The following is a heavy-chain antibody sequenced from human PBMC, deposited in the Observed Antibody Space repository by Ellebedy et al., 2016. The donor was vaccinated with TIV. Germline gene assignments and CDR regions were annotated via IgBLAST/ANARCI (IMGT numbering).Heavy chain of an antibody. CDR2: FYSGGGT. J-gene: IGHJ3*02. CDR1: GFTFSSYA. Sequence: GESLKISXAASGFTFSSYAMSWVRQAPGKGLEWVSVFYSGGGTHYADSVKGRFTMSRDNSKNTLYLQMNSLRAEDTAVYYCARTRREDGNIFVGFDIWGQGTMITVSS. CDR3: ARTRREDGNIFVGFDI. D-gene: IGHD5-24*01. V-gene: IGHV3-53*01.